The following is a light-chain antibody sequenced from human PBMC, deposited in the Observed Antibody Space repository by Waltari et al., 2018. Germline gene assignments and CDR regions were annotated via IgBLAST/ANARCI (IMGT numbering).Light chain of an antibody. CDR2: RVS. CDR3: MQALQTPLT. V-gene: IGKV2-29*02. J-gene: IGKJ4*01. Sequence: DIVMTQTPLSLPVTPGEPASISCRSSQSLLHSNGNTYLYWYLQKPGQPPRLLIYRVSNRFSGVPDRFSGSGSGTDFTLKISRVEAEDAGVYYCMQALQTPLTFGGGTKVEIK. CDR1: QSLLHSNGNTY.